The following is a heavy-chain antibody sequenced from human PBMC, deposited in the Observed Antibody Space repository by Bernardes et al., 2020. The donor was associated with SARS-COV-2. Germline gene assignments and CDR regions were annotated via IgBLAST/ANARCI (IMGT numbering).Heavy chain of an antibody. V-gene: IGHV3-23*01. D-gene: IGHD6-13*01. CDR1: GFIFYNFA. CDR2: ISGSGATT. J-gene: IGHJ3*01. CDR3: VRDRHSSPDAFDF. Sequence: GGSLRLSCATSGFIFYNFAMNWVRQVPGKGLEWVATISGSGATTYYADSVRGRFVISRDQSRNTLSLHMNVVKTEDTAMYFCVRDRHSSPDAFDFWGQGTLVTVSS.